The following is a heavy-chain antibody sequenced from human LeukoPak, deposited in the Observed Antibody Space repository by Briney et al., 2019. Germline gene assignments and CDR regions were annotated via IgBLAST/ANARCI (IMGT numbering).Heavy chain of an antibody. CDR1: GGSISSGSYY. J-gene: IGHJ6*03. CDR3: ARDLSYYYDSSGPINYYYYMDV. V-gene: IGHV4-61*02. D-gene: IGHD3-22*01. Sequence: PSETLSLTCTVSGGSISSGSYYWSRIRQPAGKGLEWIGRIYTSGSTNYNPSLKSRVTISVDTSKNQFSLKLSSVTAADTAVYYCARDLSYYYDSSGPINYYYYMDVWGKGTTVTVSS. CDR2: IYTSGST.